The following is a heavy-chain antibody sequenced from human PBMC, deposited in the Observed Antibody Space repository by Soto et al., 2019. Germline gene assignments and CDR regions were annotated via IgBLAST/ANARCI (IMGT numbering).Heavy chain of an antibody. CDR1: GDSISRYY. D-gene: IGHD1-26*01. CDR3: ARLRSGSYYTPEYFQH. CDR2: IYYSGST. Sequence: SETLALTCTVSGDSISRYYWSWIRQHPGKGLEWIGSIYYSGSTYYNPSLKSRVTISVDTSKNQFSLKLSSVTAADTAVYYCARLRSGSYYTPEYFQHWGQGTLVTVS. J-gene: IGHJ1*01. V-gene: IGHV4-39*01.